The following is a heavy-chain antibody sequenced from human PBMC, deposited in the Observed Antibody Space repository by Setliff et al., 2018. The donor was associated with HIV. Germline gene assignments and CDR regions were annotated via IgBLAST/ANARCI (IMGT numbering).Heavy chain of an antibody. V-gene: IGHV4-4*07. J-gene: IGHJ2*01. CDR2: IYTDENT. CDR1: GGSINSYY. Sequence: SETLSLTCIVSGGSINSYYWSWIRQPAGKGLEWIGRIYTDENTNYNPSLKSRVTMSVDTSKNQFSLILTSATAADTATYFCSRGPPFDRWGRGTLVTVSS. CDR3: SRGPPFDR.